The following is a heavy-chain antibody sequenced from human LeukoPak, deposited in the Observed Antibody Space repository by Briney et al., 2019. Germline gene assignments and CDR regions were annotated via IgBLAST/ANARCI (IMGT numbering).Heavy chain of an antibody. CDR2: ISSSGTYI. CDR3: ARHKESGWLQLVYGAFDI. V-gene: IGHV3-21*01. J-gene: IGHJ3*02. D-gene: IGHD5-24*01. CDR1: GFTFTTYS. Sequence: GGSLRLSCVASGFTFTTYSMNWVRQAPGEGLEWVSSISSSGTYIYYADSVKGRFTISRDNAKNLLYLQMSSLRDDDTAVYYCARHKESGWLQLVYGAFDIWGQGTMVTVSS.